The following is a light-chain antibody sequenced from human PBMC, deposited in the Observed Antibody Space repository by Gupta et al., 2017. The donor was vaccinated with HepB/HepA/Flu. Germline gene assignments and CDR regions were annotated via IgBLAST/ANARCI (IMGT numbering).Light chain of an antibody. CDR2: EVS. J-gene: IGLJ2*01. CDR1: SSDVGSNNL. CDR3: CSYAGTGSIYI. Sequence: QSALTQPPSVAGSPGHSITISCTATSSDVGSNNLVYWFQHHPGKVPKLMIYEVSKRPSGVSNRFSASKSDNTASLTISGLQAEDEADYYCCSYAGTGSIYIFGGGTKLTVL. V-gene: IGLV2-23*02.